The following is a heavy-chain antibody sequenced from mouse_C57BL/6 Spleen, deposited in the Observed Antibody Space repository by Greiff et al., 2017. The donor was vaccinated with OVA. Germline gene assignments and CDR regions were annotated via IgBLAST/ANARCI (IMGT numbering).Heavy chain of an antibody. V-gene: IGHV3-6*01. CDR2: ISYDGSN. CDR3: ARDYDYDLAWFAY. D-gene: IGHD2-4*01. J-gene: IGHJ3*01. CDR1: GYSITSGYY. Sequence: EVQLVESGPGLVKPSQSLSLTCSVTGYSITSGYYWNWIRQFPGNKLEWMGYISYDGSNNYNPSLKNRISITRDTSKNQFFLKLNSVTTEDTATYYCARDYDYDLAWFAYWGQGTLVTVSA.